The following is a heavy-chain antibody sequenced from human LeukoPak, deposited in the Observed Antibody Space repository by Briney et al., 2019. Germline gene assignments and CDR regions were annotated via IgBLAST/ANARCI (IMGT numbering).Heavy chain of an antibody. Sequence: ASVKVSCKASGYTFITYGISWMLRAPGQGLEWMGWVSAYADDTNYVQKYQGRVSMTTDTSTSTAYMELRSLRSDDTAVYYCARDCIGCHGFDYWGQGTLVTVSS. D-gene: IGHD2-15*01. V-gene: IGHV1-18*01. CDR3: ARDCIGCHGFDY. CDR1: GYTFITYG. J-gene: IGHJ4*02. CDR2: VSAYADDT.